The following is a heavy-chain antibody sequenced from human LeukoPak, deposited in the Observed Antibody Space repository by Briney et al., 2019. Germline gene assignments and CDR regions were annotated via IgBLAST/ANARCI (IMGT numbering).Heavy chain of an antibody. J-gene: IGHJ4*02. CDR2: ISSSSSYI. Sequence: GGSLRLSCAASGFTFSSYAMNWVRQAPGKGLEWVSSISSSSSYIYYADSVKGRFTISRNNAKNSLYLQMNSLRAEDTAVYYCARDPEGGSYYPDYWGQGTLVTVSS. V-gene: IGHV3-21*01. CDR1: GFTFSSYA. CDR3: ARDPEGGSYYPDY. D-gene: IGHD1-26*01.